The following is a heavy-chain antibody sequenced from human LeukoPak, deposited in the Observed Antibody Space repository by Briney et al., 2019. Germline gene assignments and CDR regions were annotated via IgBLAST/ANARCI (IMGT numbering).Heavy chain of an antibody. Sequence: ASVKVSCKASGYTFTSYYMHWVRQAPGQGLEWMGIINPSGGSTSYAQKFQGRVTMTRDTSTSTAYMELRSLRSDDTAVYYCARGSADSSGRGGAFDIWGQGTMVTVSS. D-gene: IGHD3-22*01. J-gene: IGHJ3*02. V-gene: IGHV1-46*01. CDR3: ARGSADSSGRGGAFDI. CDR2: INPSGGST. CDR1: GYTFTSYY.